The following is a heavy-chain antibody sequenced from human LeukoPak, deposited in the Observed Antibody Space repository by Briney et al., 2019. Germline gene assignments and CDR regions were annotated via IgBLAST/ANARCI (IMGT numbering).Heavy chain of an antibody. D-gene: IGHD3/OR15-3a*01. CDR2: ISYDGSNK. Sequence: GGSLRLSCAASGFTFSSYGMHWVRQAPGKGLEWVAVISYDGSNKYYADSVKGRFTISRDNSKNTLYLQMNSPRADDTAVYCCAKSDHGFWAGYKRWGQGTLVTVSS. J-gene: IGHJ4*02. CDR1: GFTFSSYG. CDR3: AKSDHGFWAGYKR. V-gene: IGHV3-30*18.